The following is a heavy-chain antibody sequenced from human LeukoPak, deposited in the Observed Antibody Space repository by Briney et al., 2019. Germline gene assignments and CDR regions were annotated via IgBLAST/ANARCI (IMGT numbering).Heavy chain of an antibody. CDR2: IIPIFGTA. V-gene: IGHV1-69*13. D-gene: IGHD3-10*01. J-gene: IGHJ4*02. CDR3: ARDPSYGSGSYYPKPIDY. CDR1: GGTFSSYA. Sequence: SVKVSCKASGGTFSSYAISWVRQAPGQGLEWRGGIIPIFGTANYAQKFQGRVTITADESTSTAYMELSSLRSEDTAVYYCARDPSYGSGSYYPKPIDYWGQGTLVTVSS.